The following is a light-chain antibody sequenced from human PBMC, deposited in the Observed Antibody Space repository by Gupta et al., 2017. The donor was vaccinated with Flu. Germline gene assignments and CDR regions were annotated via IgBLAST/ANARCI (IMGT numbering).Light chain of an antibody. CDR1: SSDVGGYNY. CDR3: SSYTSSNTVV. Sequence: QSALTQPASVSGSPGQSITISCTGTSSDVGGYNYVSWYQQHPGKAPRLLIYEVRNRPSGVSSRFSGSKSGNTASLTISGLQAEGEADYYCSSYTSSNTVVFGGGIKLTVL. CDR2: EVR. V-gene: IGLV2-14*01. J-gene: IGLJ2*01.